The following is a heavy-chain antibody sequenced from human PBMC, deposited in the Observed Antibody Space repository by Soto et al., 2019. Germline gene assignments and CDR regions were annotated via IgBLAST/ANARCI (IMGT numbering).Heavy chain of an antibody. Sequence: SETLSLTCAVYGGSFSGYYWSWIRQPPGKGLEWIGEINHSGSTNYNPSLKSRVTISVDTSKNQFSLKLSSVTAADTAVYYCARVEGIYDYIWGSYRYTATFDYWGQGTLVTVSS. D-gene: IGHD3-16*02. CDR1: GGSFSGYY. V-gene: IGHV4-34*01. J-gene: IGHJ4*02. CDR3: ARVEGIYDYIWGSYRYTATFDY. CDR2: INHSGST.